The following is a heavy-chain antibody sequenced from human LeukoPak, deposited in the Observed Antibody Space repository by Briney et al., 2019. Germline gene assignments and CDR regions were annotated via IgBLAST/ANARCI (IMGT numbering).Heavy chain of an antibody. D-gene: IGHD1-1*01. V-gene: IGHV3-9*01. CDR3: ARGGGTTIDY. J-gene: IGHJ4*02. Sequence: GRSLRLSCATSGFTFDDYAMHWVRQAPGKGLEWVSGITWNSATIVYADSVKGRFTISRDNSKNTLYFQLNSLRAEDTAVYYCARGGGTTIDYWGQGTLVTVSS. CDR2: ITWNSATI. CDR1: GFTFDDYA.